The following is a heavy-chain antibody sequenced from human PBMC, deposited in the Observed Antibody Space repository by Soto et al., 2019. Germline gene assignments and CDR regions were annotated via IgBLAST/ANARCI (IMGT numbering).Heavy chain of an antibody. CDR1: GFTFSSYS. J-gene: IGHJ4*02. CDR3: ARAPRLVKRGYYDSSGYYHDY. V-gene: IGHV3-48*02. CDR2: ISSSSSTI. Sequence: QPGGSLRLSCAASGFTFSSYSMNWVRQAPGKGLEWVSYISSSSSTIYYADSVKGRFTISRDNAKNSLYLQMNSLRDEDTAVYYCARAPRLVKRGYYDSSGYYHDYWGQGTLVTVSS. D-gene: IGHD3-22*01.